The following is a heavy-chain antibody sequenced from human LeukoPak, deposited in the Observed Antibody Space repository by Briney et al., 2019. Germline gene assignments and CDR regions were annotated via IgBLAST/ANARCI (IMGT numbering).Heavy chain of an antibody. CDR1: GVSISSTSYC. V-gene: IGHV4-61*05. J-gene: IGHJ5*02. D-gene: IGHD6-13*01. CDR2: MSYSGST. Sequence: PSETLSLTCTVSGVSISSTSYCWGWIRQPPGKGLEWIGSMSYSGSTNYNPSLKSRVTMSVDTTKNQFSLRLNSVTAADTAVYYCARRRAEGGSNGHYNWFDPWGQGTLVTVSS. CDR3: ARRRAEGGSNGHYNWFDP.